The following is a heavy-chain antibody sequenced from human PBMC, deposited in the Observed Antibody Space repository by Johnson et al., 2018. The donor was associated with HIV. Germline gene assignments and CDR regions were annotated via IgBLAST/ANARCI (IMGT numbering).Heavy chain of an antibody. CDR2: IKSKTDGGTT. Sequence: VQLVESGGGLVQPGGSLRLSCAASGFTFSAYAMHWVRQAPGKGLEWVGCIKSKTDGGTTDYTAPVKGRFTISRDDSKNTLYLQMNSLKTEDTAVYYCTTEVMEWELQVGWTRAFEIWGQGTMVTVSS. D-gene: IGHD1-26*01. CDR3: TTEVMEWELQVGWTRAFEI. V-gene: IGHV3-15*07. J-gene: IGHJ3*02. CDR1: GFTFSAYA.